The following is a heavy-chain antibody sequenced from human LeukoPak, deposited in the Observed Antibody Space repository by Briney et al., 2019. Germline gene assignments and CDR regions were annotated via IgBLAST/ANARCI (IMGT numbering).Heavy chain of an antibody. J-gene: IGHJ4*02. V-gene: IGHV3-7*04. Sequence: GGSLRLSCVTSGFNFSDSRMTWVRQAPGKGLQWVANVNRDGTEKHFLDSVEGRFTISRDNAKKSLYLQMSSLRPQDTAVYFCVRGDWYFESWGQGTLVTVSS. CDR1: GFNFSDSR. CDR3: VRGDWYFES. CDR2: VNRDGTEK. D-gene: IGHD2-21*01.